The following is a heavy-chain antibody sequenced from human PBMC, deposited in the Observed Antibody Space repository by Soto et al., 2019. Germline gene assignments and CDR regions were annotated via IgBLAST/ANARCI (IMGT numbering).Heavy chain of an antibody. V-gene: IGHV1-18*01. CDR1: GYTFTSYG. CDR3: ARDQVRYCSGGSCFWFDP. CDR2: ISAYNGNT. Sequence: ASVKVSCKASGYTFTSYGISWVRQAPGQGLEWMGWISAYNGNTNYAQKLQGRVTMTTDTSTSTAYMELRSLRSDDTAVYYCARDQVRYCSGGSCFWFDPWGRGTLVTVSS. J-gene: IGHJ5*02. D-gene: IGHD2-15*01.